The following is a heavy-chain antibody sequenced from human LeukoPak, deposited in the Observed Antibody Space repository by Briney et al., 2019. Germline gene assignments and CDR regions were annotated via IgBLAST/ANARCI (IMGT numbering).Heavy chain of an antibody. V-gene: IGHV4-4*07. Sequence: SETLSLTCSVSGDSIRIIYSTWIRQSAGKGLEWIGRVYASGSTDYNPSLKSRLSLSLDTSKNQFSLRLNSVTAADTAVYYCARSGRFYYFYMDVWGKGTAVTVSS. CDR2: VYASGST. J-gene: IGHJ6*03. CDR3: ARSGRFYYFYMDV. CDR1: GDSIRIIY.